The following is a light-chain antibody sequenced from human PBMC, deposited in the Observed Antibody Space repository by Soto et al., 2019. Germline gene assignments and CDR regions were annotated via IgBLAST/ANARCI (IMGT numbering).Light chain of an antibody. CDR3: QQYGSSPWT. V-gene: IGKV3-20*01. CDR2: GAS. CDR1: QSVSSNY. J-gene: IGKJ1*01. Sequence: EIVLTQSPGTLSLSPGERATLSCRASQSVSSNYLAWYQQKPGQAPRLLIYGASSSATGIPDTFSGSGSGTDFNLTISRLEPEDFAVYYCQQYGSSPWTFGQGTKVEIK.